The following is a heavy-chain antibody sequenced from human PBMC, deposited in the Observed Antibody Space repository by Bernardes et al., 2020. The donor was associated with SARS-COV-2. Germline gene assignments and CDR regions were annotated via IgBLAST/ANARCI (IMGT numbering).Heavy chain of an antibody. V-gene: IGHV3-21*01. D-gene: IGHD1-1*01. Sequence: GGSLRLSCAASGFTFSSYSMNWVRQAPGKGLEWVSSISSSSSFIYYADSVRGRFTISRDNAKNSLYLQMNSLRAEDTAVYYCSTGGNGVTAPGMDVWGQGTTVTVSS. J-gene: IGHJ6*01. CDR2: ISSSSSFI. CDR1: GFTFSSYS. CDR3: STGGNGVTAPGMDV.